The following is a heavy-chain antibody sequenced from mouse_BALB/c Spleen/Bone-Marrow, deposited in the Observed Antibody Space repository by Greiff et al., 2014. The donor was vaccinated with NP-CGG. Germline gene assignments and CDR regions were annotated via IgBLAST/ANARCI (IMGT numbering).Heavy chain of an antibody. J-gene: IGHJ3*01. V-gene: IGHV2-9*02. CDR2: IWAGGST. CDR1: GFSLTSYG. Sequence: VKVEESGPGLVAPSQSLSITCTVSGFSLTSYGVHWVRQPPGKGLEWLGVIWAGGSTNYNSALMSRLSISKDNSKSQVFLKMNSLQTDDTAMYYCARYDYDWFAYWGQGTLVTVSA. D-gene: IGHD2-4*01. CDR3: ARYDYDWFAY.